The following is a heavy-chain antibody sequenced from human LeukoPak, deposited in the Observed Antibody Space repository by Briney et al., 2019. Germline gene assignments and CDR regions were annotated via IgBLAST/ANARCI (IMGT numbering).Heavy chain of an antibody. D-gene: IGHD3-22*01. V-gene: IGHV1-18*01. CDR2: ISAYNGNT. J-gene: IGHJ4*02. CDR1: GYTFTSYG. Sequence: ASGKVSCKASGYTFTSYGISWVRQAPGQGLEWMGWISAYNGNTNYAQKLQGRVTMTTDTSTSTAYMELSSLRSEDTAVYYCARDSSGYYYYFDYWGQGTLVTVSS. CDR3: ARDSSGYYYYFDY.